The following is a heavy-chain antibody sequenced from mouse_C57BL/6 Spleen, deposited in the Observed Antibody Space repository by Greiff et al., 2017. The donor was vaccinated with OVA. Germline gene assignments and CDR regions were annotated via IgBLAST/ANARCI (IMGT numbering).Heavy chain of an antibody. CDR2: IYPSDSET. Sequence: VQLQQPGAELVRPGSSVKLSCKASGYTFTSYWMDWVKQRPGQGLEWIGNIYPSDSETHYNQKFKDKATLTVDKSSSTDYMQLSSLTSEDSAVYYCARGDYGTAMDYWGQGTSVTVSS. J-gene: IGHJ4*01. V-gene: IGHV1-61*01. CDR3: ARGDYGTAMDY. CDR1: GYTFTSYW. D-gene: IGHD1-1*01.